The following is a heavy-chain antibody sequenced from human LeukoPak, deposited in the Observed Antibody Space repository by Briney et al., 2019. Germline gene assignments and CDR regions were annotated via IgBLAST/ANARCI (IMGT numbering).Heavy chain of an antibody. CDR3: AKLFEFRRYYYDSSGYYYYFDY. V-gene: IGHV3-23*01. CDR1: GFTFSSYG. Sequence: PGGSLRLSCAASGFTFSSYGMHWVRQAPGKGLEWVSAISGSGGSTYYADSVKGRFTISRDNSKNTLYLQMNSLGAEDTAVYYCAKLFEFRRYYYDSSGYYYYFDYWGQGTLVTVSS. D-gene: IGHD3-22*01. CDR2: ISGSGGST. J-gene: IGHJ4*02.